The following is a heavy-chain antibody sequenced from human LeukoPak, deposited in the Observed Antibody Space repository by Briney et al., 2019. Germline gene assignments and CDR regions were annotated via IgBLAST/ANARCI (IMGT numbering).Heavy chain of an antibody. CDR2: ISYDGSNK. Sequence: GGSLRLSCAASGFTFSSYAMHWVRQAPGKGLEWVAVISYDGSNKYYADSVKGRFTISRDNSKNTLYLQMSSLRAEDTAVYYCARGGSSWYMGDYWGQGTLVTVSS. CDR3: ARGGSSWYMGDY. D-gene: IGHD6-13*01. V-gene: IGHV3-30-3*01. CDR1: GFTFSSYA. J-gene: IGHJ4*02.